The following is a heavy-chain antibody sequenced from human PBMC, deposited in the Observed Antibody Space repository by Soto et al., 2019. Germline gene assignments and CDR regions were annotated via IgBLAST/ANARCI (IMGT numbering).Heavy chain of an antibody. CDR2: IWNDGNGY. CDR3: ARRQISPPTRGAASARGGMDV. D-gene: IGHD6-13*01. V-gene: IGHV3-33*01. CDR1: GCTFNNYG. J-gene: IGHJ6*02. Sequence: PGGSLRLSCAASGCTFNNYGMHWVRQAPGKGLEWVAVIWNDGNGYFYANSVKGRFTISRDNSKNTLYLQMSSLRVEDTAVYYCARRQISPPTRGAASARGGMDVWGQGTTVTVSS.